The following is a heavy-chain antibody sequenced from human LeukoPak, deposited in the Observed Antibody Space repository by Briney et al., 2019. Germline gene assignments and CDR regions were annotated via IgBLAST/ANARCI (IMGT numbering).Heavy chain of an antibody. Sequence: GGSMRLSCAASGFTFDDYTMHWVRLAPGKGLEWLSLITRDGLTTYYADSVKGRFTISRDTSKNSLYLQMNNLRTEDTALYYCANEKTLTFDYWGRGTQVTVSS. CDR3: ANEKTLTFDY. D-gene: IGHD3-9*01. CDR1: GFTFDDYT. CDR2: ITRDGLTT. V-gene: IGHV3-43*01. J-gene: IGHJ4*02.